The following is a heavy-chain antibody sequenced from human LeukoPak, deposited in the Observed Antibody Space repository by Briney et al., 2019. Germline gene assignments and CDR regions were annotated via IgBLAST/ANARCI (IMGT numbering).Heavy chain of an antibody. J-gene: IGHJ4*02. CDR2: INPNSGGT. Sequence: ASVKVSCKASGYTXTGYYMHWVRQAPGQGLEWMGWINPNSGGTNYAQKFQGRVTMTRDTSISTAYMELSRLRSDDTAVYYCASEAVYSSGWTFDYWGQGTLVTVSS. V-gene: IGHV1-2*02. D-gene: IGHD6-19*01. CDR1: GYTXTGYY. CDR3: ASEAVYSSGWTFDY.